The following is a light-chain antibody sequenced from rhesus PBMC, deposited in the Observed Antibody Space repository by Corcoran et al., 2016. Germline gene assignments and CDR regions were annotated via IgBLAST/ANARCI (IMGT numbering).Light chain of an antibody. J-gene: IGKJ4*01. CDR1: QGIRSY. Sequence: DIQMTQSPSSLSASVGDTVTITCRASQGIRSYLNWFQQKPGKVPKLLIYAASSLESGVPSRFSGSGSGTEFTLIISSLQPEDFAAYYCLQHNSYPPTFGGGTKVEIK. V-gene: IGKV1-28*01. CDR3: LQHNSYPPT. CDR2: AAS.